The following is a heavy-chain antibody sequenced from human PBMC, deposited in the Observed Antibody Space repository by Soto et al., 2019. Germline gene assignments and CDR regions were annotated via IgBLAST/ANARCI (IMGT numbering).Heavy chain of an antibody. CDR2: ISGSGGST. Sequence: AGGSLRLSCAASGFTFSSYAMSWVRQAPGKGLEWVSGISGSGGSTYYADSVKGRFTISRDNSKNTLFLQMNSLRAEDTAVFYCAKDLKYGDYADAFDIWGQGTMVTVSS. CDR3: AKDLKYGDYADAFDI. J-gene: IGHJ3*02. V-gene: IGHV3-23*01. D-gene: IGHD4-17*01. CDR1: GFTFSSYA.